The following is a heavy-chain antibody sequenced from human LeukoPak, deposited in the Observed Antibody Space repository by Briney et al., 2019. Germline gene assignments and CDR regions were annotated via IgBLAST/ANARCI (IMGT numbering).Heavy chain of an antibody. CDR3: AGSLLTTPFDY. D-gene: IGHD4/OR15-4a*01. V-gene: IGHV4-59*01. Sequence: PSETLSLTCTVSGGSISSYYWSWIRQPPGKGLEWIGYIYYSGSTNYNPSLKSRVTISVDTSKNQFSLKLSSVTAADTAVYYCAGSLLTTPFDYWGQGTLVTVSS. CDR2: IYYSGST. CDR1: GGSISSYY. J-gene: IGHJ4*02.